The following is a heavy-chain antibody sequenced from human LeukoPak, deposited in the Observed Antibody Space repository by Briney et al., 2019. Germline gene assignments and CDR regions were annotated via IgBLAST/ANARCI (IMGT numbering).Heavy chain of an antibody. CDR3: AKDMISGITGTKRVYDY. V-gene: IGHV3-23*01. Sequence: PGGSLRLSCAASGFTFSSYAMSWVRQAPGKGLEWVSAISGSGGSTYYADSVKGRFTISRDNSKNTLYLQMNSLRAEDTAVYYCAKDMISGITGTKRVYDYWGQGTLVTVSS. CDR1: GFTFSSYA. CDR2: ISGSGGST. J-gene: IGHJ4*02. D-gene: IGHD1-7*01.